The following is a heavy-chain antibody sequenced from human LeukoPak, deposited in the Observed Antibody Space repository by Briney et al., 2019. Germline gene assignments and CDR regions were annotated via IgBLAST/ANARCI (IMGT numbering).Heavy chain of an antibody. Sequence: QAGGSLRLSCAASGFTFSSYAMHWVRQAPGKGLEWVAVISYDGSNKYYADSVKGRFTISRDNSKNTLYLQMNSLRAEDTAVYYCAREPADILTGYPIDYWGQGTLVTVSS. V-gene: IGHV3-30-3*01. CDR2: ISYDGSNK. CDR1: GFTFSSYA. J-gene: IGHJ4*02. D-gene: IGHD3-9*01. CDR3: AREPADILTGYPIDY.